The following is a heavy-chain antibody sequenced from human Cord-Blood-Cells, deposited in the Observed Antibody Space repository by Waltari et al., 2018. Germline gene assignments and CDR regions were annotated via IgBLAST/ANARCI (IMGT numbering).Heavy chain of an antibody. Sequence: EVQLVESGGGLVQPGGSLRLSCAASGFTVSSNYMSWVRQAPGKGVGWVAVIWSCGSTYYADSVKGRFTIARHNSRNTLYLQMNSLRAEDTAVYYCARGRLRGWYFDLWGRGTLVTVSS. CDR1: GFTVSSNY. CDR3: ARGRLRGWYFDL. V-gene: IGHV3-53*04. CDR2: IWSCGST. J-gene: IGHJ2*01.